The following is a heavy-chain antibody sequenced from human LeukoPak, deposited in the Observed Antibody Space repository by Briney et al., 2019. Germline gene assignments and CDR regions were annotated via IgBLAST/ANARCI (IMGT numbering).Heavy chain of an antibody. CDR3: ARGGYYYYDSSGYYWFDP. J-gene: IGHJ5*02. Sequence: SETLSLTCPVSGGSISSYYWSWMRQHPGKGLEWIGYIYYSGSTNYNPSLKSRVTISVDTSKNQFSLKLSSVTAADTAVYYCARGGYYYYDSSGYYWFDPWGQGTLVTVSS. V-gene: IGHV4-59*01. CDR1: GGSISSYY. D-gene: IGHD3-22*01. CDR2: IYYSGST.